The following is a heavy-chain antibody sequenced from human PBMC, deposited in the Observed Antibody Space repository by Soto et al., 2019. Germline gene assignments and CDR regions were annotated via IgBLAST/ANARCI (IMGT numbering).Heavy chain of an antibody. Sequence: SVKVSCKASGGTFSSYAISWVRQAPGQGLEWMGGIIPIFGTANYAQKFQGRVTITADESTSTAYMELSSLRSEDTAVYYCARELLVGATRSDYYYGMDVWGQGTTVTVSS. CDR3: ARELLVGATRSDYYYGMDV. D-gene: IGHD1-26*01. V-gene: IGHV1-69*13. CDR1: GGTFSSYA. CDR2: IIPIFGTA. J-gene: IGHJ6*02.